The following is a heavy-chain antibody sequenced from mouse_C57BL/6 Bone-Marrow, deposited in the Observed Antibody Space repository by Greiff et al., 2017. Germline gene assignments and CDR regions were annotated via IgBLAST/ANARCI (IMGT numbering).Heavy chain of an antibody. CDR2: IDPENGDT. J-gene: IGHJ3*01. D-gene: IGHD1-1*01. V-gene: IGHV14-4*01. Sequence: VQLQQSGAELVRPGASVKLSCTASGFNIKDDYMHWVKQRPEQGLEWIGWIDPENGDTDYASKFQGQATITADTSSNTAYLQLSSLTSEDTTVYYCTTVVFYGSSFPFAYWGQGTLVTVSA. CDR1: GFNIKDDY. CDR3: TTVVFYGSSFPFAY.